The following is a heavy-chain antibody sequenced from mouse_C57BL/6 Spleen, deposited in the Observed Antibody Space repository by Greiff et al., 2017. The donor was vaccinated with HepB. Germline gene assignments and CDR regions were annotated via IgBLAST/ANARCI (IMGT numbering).Heavy chain of an antibody. CDR2: ISSGSSTI. Sequence: EVKLMESGGGLVKPGGSLKLSCAASGFTFSDYGMHWVRQAPEKGLEWVAYISSGSSTIYYADTVKGRFTISRDNAKNTLFLQMTSLRSEDTAMYYCARDYDVYFDVWGTGTTVTVSS. J-gene: IGHJ1*03. D-gene: IGHD1-1*01. CDR1: GFTFSDYG. CDR3: ARDYDVYFDV. V-gene: IGHV5-17*01.